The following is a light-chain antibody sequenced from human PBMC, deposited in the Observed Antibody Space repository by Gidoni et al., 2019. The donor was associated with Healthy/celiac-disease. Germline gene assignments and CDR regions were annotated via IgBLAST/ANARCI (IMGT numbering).Light chain of an antibody. CDR1: KLGDKF. CDR3: QAWDSSTGGV. Sequence: SYELTQPPSVSVSPGQTASITCSGDKLGDKFACWYQQKPGQSPVLVIYQDSKRPFGIPERFSGSTSGNTATLTISGTQAMDEADYYCQAWDSSTGGVFGGGTKLTVL. V-gene: IGLV3-1*01. CDR2: QDS. J-gene: IGLJ2*01.